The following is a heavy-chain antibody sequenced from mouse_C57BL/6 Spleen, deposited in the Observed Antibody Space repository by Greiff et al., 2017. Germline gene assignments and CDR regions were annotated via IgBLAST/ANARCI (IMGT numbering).Heavy chain of an antibody. V-gene: IGHV1-81*01. J-gene: IGHJ1*03. CDR3: ANLYYGSPHGYFDV. CDR2: IYPRSGNT. CDR1: GYTFTSYG. Sequence: VQLQQSGAELARPGASVKLSCKASGYTFTSYGISWVKQRTGQGLEWIGEIYPRSGNTYYNEKFKGKATLTADKSSSTAYMELRSLTSEDSAVYVCANLYYGSPHGYFDVWGTGTTVTVSS. D-gene: IGHD1-1*01.